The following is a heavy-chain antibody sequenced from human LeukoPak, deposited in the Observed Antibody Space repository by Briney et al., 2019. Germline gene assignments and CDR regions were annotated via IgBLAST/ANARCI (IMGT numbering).Heavy chain of an antibody. CDR3: AREQPDGWFDP. J-gene: IGHJ5*02. CDR1: GYTFTSYG. CDR2: ISAYNGNT. D-gene: IGHD6-13*01. V-gene: IGHV1-18*01. Sequence: ASVKVSCKASGYTFTSYGISWVRQAPGQGLEWMGRISAYNGNTNYAQKLQGRVTMTTDTSTSTAYMELRSLRYDDTAVYYCAREQPDGWFDPWGQGTLVTVSS.